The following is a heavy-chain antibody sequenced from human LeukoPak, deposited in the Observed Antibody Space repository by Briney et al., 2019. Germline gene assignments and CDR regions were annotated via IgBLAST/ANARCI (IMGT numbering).Heavy chain of an antibody. CDR3: ARDKIVGGTNLDY. Sequence: PGGSLRLSCVASGFTFSNYWMSWVRQAPGKGLEWVANIKQDGSEKHYVDSVKGRFTISRDNAKNSLSLQMNSLRAEDTAIYFCARDKIVGGTNLDYWGQGTLSPSP. V-gene: IGHV3-7*03. D-gene: IGHD1-26*01. CDR2: IKQDGSEK. J-gene: IGHJ4*02. CDR1: GFTFSNYW.